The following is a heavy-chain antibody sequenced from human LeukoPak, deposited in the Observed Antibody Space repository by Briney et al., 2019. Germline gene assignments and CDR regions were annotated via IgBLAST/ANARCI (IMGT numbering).Heavy chain of an antibody. CDR2: INHSGST. Sequence: SETLSLTCAVYGGSFSGYYWSWIRRPPGKGLEWIGEINHSGSTNYNPSLKSRVTISVDTPKNQFSLKLSSVTAADTAVYYCARVVAAAGTSYYYGMDVWGQGTTVTVSS. CDR1: GGSFSGYY. CDR3: ARVVAAAGTSYYYGMDV. J-gene: IGHJ6*02. D-gene: IGHD6-13*01. V-gene: IGHV4-34*01.